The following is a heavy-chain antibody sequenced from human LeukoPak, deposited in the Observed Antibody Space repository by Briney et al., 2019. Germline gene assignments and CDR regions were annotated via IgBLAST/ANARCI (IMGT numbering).Heavy chain of an antibody. CDR1: GFTSEFTFGTYS. Sequence: GGSLRISCAASGFTSEFTFGTYSMNWVRQAPGKGLEWLAYISSTRSTIYCADSVKGRFTISRDNAKNSLYLQMNSLRVEDTAVYYCARASYYLGPCDCWGLGTLVTVSS. CDR3: ARASYYLGPCDC. CDR2: ISSTRSTI. V-gene: IGHV3-48*01. D-gene: IGHD3-10*01. J-gene: IGHJ4*02.